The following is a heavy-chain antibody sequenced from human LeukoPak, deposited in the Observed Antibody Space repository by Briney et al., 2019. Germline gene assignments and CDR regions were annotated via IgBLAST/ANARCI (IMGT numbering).Heavy chain of an antibody. J-gene: IGHJ3*02. D-gene: IGHD3-22*01. Sequence: PSETLSLTCTVSGGSISSYYWSWIRQPPGKGLEWIGYIYNSGSTYYNPSLKSRVTISVDTSKNQFSLKLSSVTAADTAVYYCARDPYYYDSSGYYYDAFDIWGQGTMVTVSS. V-gene: IGHV4-59*12. CDR2: IYNSGST. CDR1: GGSISSYY. CDR3: ARDPYYYDSSGYYYDAFDI.